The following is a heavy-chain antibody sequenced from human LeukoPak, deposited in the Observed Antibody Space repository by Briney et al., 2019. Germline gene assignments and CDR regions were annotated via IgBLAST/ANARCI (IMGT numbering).Heavy chain of an antibody. CDR3: AGDSSGYQANFDY. CDR1: GGSLSSGSYY. D-gene: IGHD3-22*01. V-gene: IGHV4-61*02. Sequence: KPSQTLSLTCTVSGGSLSSGSYYGSWIRQPAGEGLELIRRIYTSGSTNYNPSLKSRATISVDTSKNQFSLKLSSVTAADTAVYYCAGDSSGYQANFDYWGQGTLVTVSS. CDR2: IYTSGST. J-gene: IGHJ4*02.